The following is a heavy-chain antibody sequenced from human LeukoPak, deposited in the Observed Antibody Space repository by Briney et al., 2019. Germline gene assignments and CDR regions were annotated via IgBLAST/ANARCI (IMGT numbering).Heavy chain of an antibody. Sequence: SETLSLTCAVYGGSFSGYYWSWIRQPPGKGLEWIGEINHSGSTNYNPSLKSRVTISVDTSKNQFSLKLSSVTAADTAVYYCARLSRLGELHGSWGQGTLVTVSS. CDR2: INHSGST. CDR1: GGSFSGYY. J-gene: IGHJ4*02. CDR3: ARLSRLGELHGS. D-gene: IGHD3-16*01. V-gene: IGHV4-34*01.